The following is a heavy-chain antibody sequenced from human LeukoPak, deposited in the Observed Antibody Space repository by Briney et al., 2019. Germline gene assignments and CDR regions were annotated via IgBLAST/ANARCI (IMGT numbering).Heavy chain of an antibody. J-gene: IGHJ4*02. CDR1: GFTLSTYW. CDR2: INPDGSAK. Sequence: GGSLRLSCEASGFTLSTYWMNWVRQVPGKGLEWVANINPDGSAKRYVDSVKGRFTIARENADNSLSMQMNSLRAEDTAVYYCASWGAGGYSWGQGTLVTVSS. D-gene: IGHD3-16*01. V-gene: IGHV3-7*01. CDR3: ASWGAGGYS.